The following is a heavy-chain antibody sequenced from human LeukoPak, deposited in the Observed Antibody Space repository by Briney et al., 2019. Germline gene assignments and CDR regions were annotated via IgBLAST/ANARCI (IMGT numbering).Heavy chain of an antibody. CDR3: GRGREYGGYQEYYFDS. Sequence: GASVKVSCKASGYTFSNYYLNWVGQAPGQGLEWMGIVNPRDGSTSYAQKFRGRVTMTRDTSTTTVYMELDSLRSEDTAVYFCGRGREYGGYQEYYFDSWGQGTLVSVSS. D-gene: IGHD2-15*01. CDR1: GYTFSNYY. V-gene: IGHV1-46*01. J-gene: IGHJ4*02. CDR2: VNPRDGST.